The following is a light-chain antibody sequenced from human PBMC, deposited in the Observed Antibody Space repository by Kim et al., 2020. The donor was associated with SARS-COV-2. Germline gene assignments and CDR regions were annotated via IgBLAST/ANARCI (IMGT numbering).Light chain of an antibody. CDR3: KYYDNTLHRA. V-gene: IGKV3-20*01. CDR2: GGA. J-gene: IGKJ1*01. CDR1: PRGSSSY. Sequence: PRDRSTPSCSATPRGSSSYLAGYQQKNAQAPRRLINGGAIRAAGITDRCSGSVCGTDFILTISRLAADDYAVDYCKYYDNTLHRAFGQGTKVDIK.